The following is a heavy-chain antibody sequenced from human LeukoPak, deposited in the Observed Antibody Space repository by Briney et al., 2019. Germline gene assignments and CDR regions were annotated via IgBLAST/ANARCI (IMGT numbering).Heavy chain of an antibody. V-gene: IGHV3-33*08. Sequence: PGGSLRLSCAASGFTFSSYSMNWVRQAPGKGLEWVAVIWYDGSNKYYADSVKGRFTISRDNSKNTLYLQMNSLRAEDTAVYYCARDRQWLSSHLDYWGQRTLVTVSS. CDR2: IWYDGSNK. CDR3: ARDRQWLSSHLDY. J-gene: IGHJ4*02. D-gene: IGHD6-19*01. CDR1: GFTFSSYS.